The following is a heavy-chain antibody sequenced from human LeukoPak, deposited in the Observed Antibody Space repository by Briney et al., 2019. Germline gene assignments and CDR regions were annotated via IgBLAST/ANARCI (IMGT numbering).Heavy chain of an antibody. V-gene: IGHV5-51*01. CDR1: GYTFSNYW. CDR2: IYPGDSDA. D-gene: IGHD2-2*01. Sequence: PGESLKISCTGSGYTFSNYWIGWVRQMPGKGLEWMGIIYPGDSDATYGPSFRGQVTFSVDESRTTVYLEWTSLKASDTAMYFCARESETSRRFYAPWGQGTLVTVSS. J-gene: IGHJ5*02. CDR3: ARESETSRRFYAP.